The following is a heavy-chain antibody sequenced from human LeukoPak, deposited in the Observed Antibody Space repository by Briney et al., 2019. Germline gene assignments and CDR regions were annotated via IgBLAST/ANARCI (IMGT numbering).Heavy chain of an antibody. J-gene: IGHJ4*02. CDR1: GFTFSSYW. CDR3: AKGRLRHLFGVASPFDY. CDR2: ISGSGGST. Sequence: GGSLRLSCAASGFTFSSYWMSWVRQAPGKGLEWVSAISGSGGSTYYADSVKGRFTISRDNSKNTLYLQMNSLRAEDTAVYYCAKGRLRHLFGVASPFDYWGQGTLVTVSS. D-gene: IGHD3-3*01. V-gene: IGHV3-23*01.